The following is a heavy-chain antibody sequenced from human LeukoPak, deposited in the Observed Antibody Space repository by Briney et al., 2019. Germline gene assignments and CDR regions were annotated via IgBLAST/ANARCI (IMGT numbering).Heavy chain of an antibody. Sequence: GGSLRLSCAASGFTFSSYSMNWVRQAPGKGLEWVSYISSSSSTIYYADSVKGRFTISRDNAKNTLYLQMNNLRAEDTAVYYCAKDILRWSFDYWGQGSLVTVAS. CDR3: AKDILRWSFDY. CDR1: GFTFSSYS. D-gene: IGHD4-23*01. J-gene: IGHJ4*02. V-gene: IGHV3-48*01. CDR2: ISSSSSTI.